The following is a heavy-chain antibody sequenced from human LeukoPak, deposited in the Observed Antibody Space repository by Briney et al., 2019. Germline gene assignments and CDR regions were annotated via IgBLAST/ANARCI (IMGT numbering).Heavy chain of an antibody. D-gene: IGHD3-22*01. J-gene: IGHJ4*02. V-gene: IGHV4-59*12. CDR1: GASISSYC. Sequence: SEPLSLTCTVSGASISSYCWSWIRQPPGKGLEWIGSICYSGSTNYNPSLKSRVTVSLDTSKNQFSLKLSSVTAADTAVYYCAREGWIYYDSSGYYYEALDYWGQGTLVTVSS. CDR2: ICYSGST. CDR3: AREGWIYYDSSGYYYEALDY.